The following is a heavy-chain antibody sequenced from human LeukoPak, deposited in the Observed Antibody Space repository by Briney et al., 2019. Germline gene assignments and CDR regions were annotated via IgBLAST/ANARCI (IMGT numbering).Heavy chain of an antibody. CDR1: GFTFSTYS. CDR2: ISSTSSYI. V-gene: IGHV3-21*01. CDR3: AREDAFDI. Sequence: PGGSLRLSCAASGFTFSTYSMNWVRQAPGKGLEWVSSISSTSSYIYYADSVKGRFTISRDNPKNSLYLQMNSLRAEDTAVYYCAREDAFDIWGQGTMVTVSS. J-gene: IGHJ3*02.